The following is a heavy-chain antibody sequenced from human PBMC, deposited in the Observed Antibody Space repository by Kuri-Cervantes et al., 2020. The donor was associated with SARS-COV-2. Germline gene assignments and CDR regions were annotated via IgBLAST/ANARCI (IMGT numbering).Heavy chain of an antibody. J-gene: IGHJ4*02. V-gene: IGHV2-70*01. CDR3: AREYYDILTGYYTTDY. CDR2: IDWDDDK. D-gene: IGHD3-9*01. Sequence: SGPTLVNPTQTLTLTCTFSGFSLSTSGVGVGWIRQPPGKALEWLALIDWDDDKYYSTSLKTRLTISKDTSKNQVVLTMTNMDPVDTATYYCAREYYDILTGYYTTDYWGQGTLVTGSS. CDR1: GFSLSTSGVG.